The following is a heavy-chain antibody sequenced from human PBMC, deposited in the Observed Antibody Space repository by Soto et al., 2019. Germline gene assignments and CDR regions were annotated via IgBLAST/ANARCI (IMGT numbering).Heavy chain of an antibody. J-gene: IGHJ4*02. D-gene: IGHD3-3*01. V-gene: IGHV3-23*01. CDR1: GFTFSSYA. CDR2: ISGSGGST. Sequence: GGSLRLSCAASGFTFSSYAMSWVRQAPGKGLEWVSAISGSGGSTYYADSVKGRFTISRDNSKNTLYLQMNSLRAEDTAVYYCSKDLGVVPSFDYWGQGTLVTVSS. CDR3: SKDLGVVPSFDY.